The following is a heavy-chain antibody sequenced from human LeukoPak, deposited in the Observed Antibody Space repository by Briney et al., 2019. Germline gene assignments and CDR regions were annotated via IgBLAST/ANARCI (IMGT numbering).Heavy chain of an antibody. CDR3: AINPDSSGGGSDWYFDL. CDR2: INPNSGGT. V-gene: IGHV1-2*02. Sequence: GASVKVSYKASGYTFTGYYMLWVRQAPGQGLEWMGWINPNSGGTNYAQNFQGRVTMTRDTSINTAYMELGRLRSDDTAVYYCAINPDSSGGGSDWYFDLWGRGTLVTVSS. CDR1: GYTFTGYY. D-gene: IGHD3-22*01. J-gene: IGHJ2*01.